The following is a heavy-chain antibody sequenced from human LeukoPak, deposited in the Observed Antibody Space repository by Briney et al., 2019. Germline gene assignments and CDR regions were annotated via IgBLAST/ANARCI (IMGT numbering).Heavy chain of an antibody. CDR3: ARAPGDYSPHYLDY. V-gene: IGHV1-3*01. D-gene: IGHD4-11*01. J-gene: IGHJ4*02. CDR2: INAGDGNT. CDR1: GYIFTSYV. Sequence: GASVKVSCKASGYIFTSYVMHWVRQAPGQSLEWMGWINAGDGNTRYSQKFQDRITITRDTSASAGHLELSSLRSEDTGVYYCARAPGDYSPHYLDYWGQGTLVTVSS.